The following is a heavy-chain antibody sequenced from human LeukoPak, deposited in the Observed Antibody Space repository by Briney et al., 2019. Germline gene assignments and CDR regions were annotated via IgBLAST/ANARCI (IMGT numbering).Heavy chain of an antibody. V-gene: IGHV3-23*01. J-gene: IGHJ4*02. CDR1: GFTFSSYA. CDR3: AKSHANSGSYHSFFDY. D-gene: IGHD1-26*01. Sequence: GGSLRLSCAASGFTFSSYAMSWVRQAPGKGLEWVSAISGSGGSTYYAYSVKGRFTIFRDNSKNPLFLQVISLRLDDTAVYYCAKSHANSGSYHSFFDYWGQGTLVTVSS. CDR2: ISGSGGST.